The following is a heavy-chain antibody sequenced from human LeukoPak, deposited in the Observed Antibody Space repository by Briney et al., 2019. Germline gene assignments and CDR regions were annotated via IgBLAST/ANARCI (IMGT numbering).Heavy chain of an antibody. Sequence: SETLSLTCTVSGGSISSSSYYWGWIRQPPGKGLEWIGSIYYSGSTYYNPSLKSRVTISVDTSKNQFSLKLSSVTAADTAVYYCARESASDLRYFDWLLGGYFDYWGQGTLVTVSS. J-gene: IGHJ4*02. CDR3: ARESASDLRYFDWLLGGYFDY. CDR2: IYYSGST. D-gene: IGHD3-9*01. CDR1: GGSISSSSYY. V-gene: IGHV4-39*07.